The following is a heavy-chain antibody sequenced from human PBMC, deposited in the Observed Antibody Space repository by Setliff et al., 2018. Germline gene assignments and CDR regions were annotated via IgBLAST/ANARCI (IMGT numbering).Heavy chain of an antibody. J-gene: IGHJ6*03. V-gene: IGHV4-4*02. D-gene: IGHD4-4*01. Sequence: SETLSLTCAVSGDSISSSNWWNWVRQPPGKGLEWIGEIYHSGSTKYNPSLKSRVTISVDTSKNQFSLKLSSVTAADTAVYYCARAYSYYYYYMDVWGKGTTVTVSS. CDR2: IYHSGST. CDR1: GDSISSSNW. CDR3: ARAYSYYYYYMDV.